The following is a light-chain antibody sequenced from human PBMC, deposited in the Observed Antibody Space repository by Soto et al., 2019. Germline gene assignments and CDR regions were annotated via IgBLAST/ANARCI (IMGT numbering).Light chain of an antibody. Sequence: EIVLTQSPGTLSLSPGERATLYCRASQSVSSSSLAWYQQKPGQAPRLLIYGASSRATGIPDRFSGSGSATDFTLTITRLEPEDFAVYYCQQYGTSPYTFGQGTKLEIK. CDR1: QSVSSSS. V-gene: IGKV3-20*01. CDR3: QQYGTSPYT. J-gene: IGKJ2*01. CDR2: GAS.